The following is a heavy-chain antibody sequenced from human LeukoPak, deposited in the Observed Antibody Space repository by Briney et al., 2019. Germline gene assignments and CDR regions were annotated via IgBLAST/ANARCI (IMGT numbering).Heavy chain of an antibody. D-gene: IGHD2-2*01. Sequence: SVKVSCKASGGTFSSYAISWVRQAPGQGLEWMGRIIPIFGIANYAQKFQGRVTITADKSTSTAYMELSSLRSEDTAVYYCARHPHCSSTSCYPIIEDGENYYGMDVWGQGTTVTVSS. V-gene: IGHV1-69*04. CDR2: IIPIFGIA. CDR1: GGTFSSYA. J-gene: IGHJ6*02. CDR3: ARHPHCSSTSCYPIIEDGENYYGMDV.